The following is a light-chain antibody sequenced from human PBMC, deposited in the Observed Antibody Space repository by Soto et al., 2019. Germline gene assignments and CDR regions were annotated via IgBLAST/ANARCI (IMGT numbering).Light chain of an antibody. V-gene: IGKV3-20*01. Sequence: EIVLTQSPGTLSLSPGETVTLSCRASQSISSNYVAWFQHKPGRAPRLLIYGASSRAPGIPERFRGSGSGTDFSLTINRLEPEDSAVFYCQQYGYPQLTFGGGTKVEIK. CDR3: QQYGYPQLT. J-gene: IGKJ4*01. CDR2: GAS. CDR1: QSISSNY.